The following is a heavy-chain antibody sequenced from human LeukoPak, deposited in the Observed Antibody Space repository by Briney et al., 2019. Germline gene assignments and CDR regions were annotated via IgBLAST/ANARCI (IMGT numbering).Heavy chain of an antibody. CDR1: GLTVNSNY. J-gene: IGHJ4*02. Sequence: PGGSLRLSCVVSGLTVNSNYMSWVRQAPGKGLEWVSVIYSGGTTNYADSVKGRFIVYRDNSKNTLYLQMSSLRAEDTAVYYCASKVTTGYWGQGTLVTVSS. D-gene: IGHD1-14*01. CDR2: IYSGGTT. CDR3: ASKVTTGY. V-gene: IGHV3-66*01.